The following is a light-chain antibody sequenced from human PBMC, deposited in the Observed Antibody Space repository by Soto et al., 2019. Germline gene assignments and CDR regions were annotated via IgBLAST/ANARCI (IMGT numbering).Light chain of an antibody. CDR2: GAS. CDR1: QSVSSN. V-gene: IGKV3-15*01. J-gene: IGKJ4*01. CDR3: QQYGDWPLT. Sequence: DIVLTQSPGIASLSPGERATLSCMASQSVSSNLAWYQQKPGQAPRLLIYGASTRATGIPTRFSGSGSGTEFTLTISSLQSEDFAVYYCQQYGDWPLTFGGGTKVDIK.